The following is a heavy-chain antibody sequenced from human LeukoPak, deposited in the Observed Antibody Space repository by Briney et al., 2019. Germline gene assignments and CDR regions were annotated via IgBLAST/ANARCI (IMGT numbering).Heavy chain of an antibody. CDR2: IYYSGST. Sequence: SETLSLTCTVSGGSISSSSYYWGWIRQPPGKGLEWIGSIYYSGSTYYNPSLKSRVTISVDTSKNQFSLKLSSVTAADTAVYYCARTGYYMRYFDYWGQGTLVTVSS. J-gene: IGHJ4*02. CDR3: ARTGYYMRYFDY. D-gene: IGHD3-9*01. V-gene: IGHV4-39*01. CDR1: GGSISSSSYY.